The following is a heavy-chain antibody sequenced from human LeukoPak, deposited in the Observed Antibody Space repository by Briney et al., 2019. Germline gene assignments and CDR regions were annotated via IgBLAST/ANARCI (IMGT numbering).Heavy chain of an antibody. J-gene: IGHJ4*02. V-gene: IGHV3-15*01. CDR2: IKSKTDGGTT. CDR3: TTDQRWILLWLDY. Sequence: GGSLRLSCAASGFTFSNAWMSWVRQAPGKGLEWVGRIKSKTDGGTTDYAAPVKGRFTISRDDSKNTLYLQMNSLKTEDTAVYYCTTDQRWILLWLDYWGQGTLVTVSS. D-gene: IGHD5-18*01. CDR1: GFTFSNAW.